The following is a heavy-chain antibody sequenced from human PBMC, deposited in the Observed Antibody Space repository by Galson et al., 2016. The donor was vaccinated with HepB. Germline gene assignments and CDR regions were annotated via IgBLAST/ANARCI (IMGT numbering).Heavy chain of an antibody. J-gene: IGHJ3*02. V-gene: IGHV5-51*01. D-gene: IGHD3-16*01. CDR2: INPVDSET. CDR3: ARLFRGSWADNFEI. CDR1: GYSFTNNW. Sequence: QSGAEVKEPGESLKVSCKASGYSFTNNWIGWVRQMPGKGLEWMGIINPVDSETRYSPSFQGQVTISADKSINTAYLQWNSLKASDTAMYYCARLFRGSWADNFEIWGQGTMVTVSS.